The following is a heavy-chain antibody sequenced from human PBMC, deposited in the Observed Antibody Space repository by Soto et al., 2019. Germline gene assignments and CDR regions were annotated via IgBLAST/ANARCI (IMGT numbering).Heavy chain of an antibody. J-gene: IGHJ4*02. CDR2: IIPIFGTA. CDR3: AREVRYYYDSSGLAYFYF. CDR1: GGTFSSYA. Sequence: ASVKVSCKAAGGTFSSYAISWVRQAPGQGLEWMGGIIPIFGTANYAQKFQGRVTITADESTSTAYMELSSLRSEDTAVYYCAREVRYYYDSSGLAYFYFWCQGTLVTLSS. D-gene: IGHD3-22*01. V-gene: IGHV1-69*13.